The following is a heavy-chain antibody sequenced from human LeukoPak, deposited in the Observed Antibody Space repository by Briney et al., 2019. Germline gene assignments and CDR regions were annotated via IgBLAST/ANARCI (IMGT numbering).Heavy chain of an antibody. CDR3: ARQPGGTAAFDI. CDR1: GYSISSGYY. V-gene: IGHV4-38-2*01. Sequence: PSETLSLTCDVSGYSISSGYYCGWFRQPPGKGLEWIATIFHSGSTYYNPSLQSRVTMSVDTSKNQCSLKLSSVTATDTAVYYCARQPGGTAAFDIWGQGTMVTVSS. D-gene: IGHD1-14*01. CDR2: IFHSGST. J-gene: IGHJ3*02.